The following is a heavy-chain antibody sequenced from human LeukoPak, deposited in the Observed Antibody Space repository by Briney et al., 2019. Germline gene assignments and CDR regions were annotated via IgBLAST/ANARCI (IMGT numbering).Heavy chain of an antibody. J-gene: IGHJ4*02. D-gene: IGHD3-10*01. Sequence: SETLSLTCTVSGGSISSGSYYWSWIRQPAGKGLEWIGRIYTSGSTNYNPSLKSRVTISVDTSKNQFSQKLSSVTAADTAVYYCARFSGSYCDYWGQGTLVTVSS. CDR3: ARFSGSYCDY. CDR1: GGSISSGSYY. V-gene: IGHV4-61*02. CDR2: IYTSGST.